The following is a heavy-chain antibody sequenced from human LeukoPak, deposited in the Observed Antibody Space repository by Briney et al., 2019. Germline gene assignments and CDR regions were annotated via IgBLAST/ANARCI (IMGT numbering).Heavy chain of an antibody. D-gene: IGHD1-26*01. V-gene: IGHV3-53*01. CDR3: ARGRSGSACDLFDY. CDR2: IYSGGST. CDR1: GFTVSSNY. Sequence: PGGSLRLSCAASGFTVSSNYMSWVRQAPGKGLEWVSVIYSGGSTYYADSVKGRFTISRDNSKNTLYLQMNSLRAEDTAVYYCARGRSGSACDLFDYWGQGTLVTVSS. J-gene: IGHJ4*02.